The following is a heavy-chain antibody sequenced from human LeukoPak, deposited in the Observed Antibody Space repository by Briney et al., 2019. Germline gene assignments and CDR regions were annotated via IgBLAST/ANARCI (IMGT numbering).Heavy chain of an antibody. CDR2: ISAYNGNT. D-gene: IGHD6-19*01. CDR1: GYTFTSYG. V-gene: IGHV1-18*01. J-gene: IGHJ4*02. Sequence: ASVEVSCKASGYTFTSYGISWVRQAPGQGLEWRGWISAYNGNTNYAQKLQGRVTMTTDTSTSTAYMELRSLRSDDTAVYYCARVRGKWLAGFYYFDYWGQGTLVTVSS. CDR3: ARVRGKWLAGFYYFDY.